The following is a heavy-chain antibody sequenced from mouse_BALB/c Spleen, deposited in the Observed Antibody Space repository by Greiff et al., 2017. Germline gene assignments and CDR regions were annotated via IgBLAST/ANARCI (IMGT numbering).Heavy chain of an antibody. D-gene: IGHD3-3*01. CDR3: ARRGDEGGY. V-gene: IGHV1-19*01. CDR1: GYTFTDYY. J-gene: IGHJ2*01. CDR2: VNPYNGGT. Sequence: VQLQQSGPELVKPGASVKMSCKASGYTFTDYYMDWVKQSHGESFEWIGRVNPYNGGTSYNQKFKGKATLTVDKSSSTAYMELNSLTSEDSAVYYCARRGDEGGYWGQGTTLTVSA.